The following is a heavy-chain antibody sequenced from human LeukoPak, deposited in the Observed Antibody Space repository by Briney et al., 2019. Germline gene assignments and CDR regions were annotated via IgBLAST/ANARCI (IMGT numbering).Heavy chain of an antibody. CDR1: GFTFSNAW. V-gene: IGHV3-15*01. CDR2: IKSKTDGGPT. CDR3: TTQAGYGDYAY. Sequence: GGSLRLSCAASGFTFSNAWMSWVRQAPGKGLEWVGRIKSKTDGGPTDYAAPVKGRFTISRDDSKNTLYLQMNSLKTEDTAVYYCTTQAGYGDYAYWGQGTLVTVSS. D-gene: IGHD4-17*01. J-gene: IGHJ4*02.